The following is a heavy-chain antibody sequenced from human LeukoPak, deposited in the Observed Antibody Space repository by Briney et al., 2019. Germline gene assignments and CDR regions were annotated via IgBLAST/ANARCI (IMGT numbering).Heavy chain of an antibody. Sequence: VASVKVSCKASGYTFTSYAMNWVRQATGQGLEWMGWMNPNSGNTGYAQKFQGRVTITRNTSISTAYMELSSLRSEDTAVYYCARGFYASGMFGELLYRYYYYYYMDVWGKGTTVTVSS. D-gene: IGHD3-10*02. CDR1: GYTFTSYA. CDR3: ARGFYASGMFGELLYRYYYYYYMDV. J-gene: IGHJ6*03. V-gene: IGHV1-8*03. CDR2: MNPNSGNT.